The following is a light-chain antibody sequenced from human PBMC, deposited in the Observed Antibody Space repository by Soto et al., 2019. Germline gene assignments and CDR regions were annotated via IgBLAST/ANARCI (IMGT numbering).Light chain of an antibody. J-gene: IGLJ3*02. Sequence: QTVVTQEPSVSVSPGGTVTLTCGLSSGSVSTSSYPTWYQQTPGQAPRTLIYSTNTRSSGVPDRFSGSILGNKAALTITGAQADDESDYYCVLYIGTWVFGGGTKLTVL. CDR2: STN. V-gene: IGLV8-61*01. CDR1: SGSVSTSSY. CDR3: VLYIGTWV.